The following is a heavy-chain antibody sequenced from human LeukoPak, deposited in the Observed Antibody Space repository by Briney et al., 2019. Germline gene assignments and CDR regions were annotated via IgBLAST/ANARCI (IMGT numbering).Heavy chain of an antibody. CDR2: INPNSGGT. CDR3: ARVVSGGVIWAY. D-gene: IGHD3-16*01. Sequence: ASVKVSCKASGYTFTGYYMHWVRQAPGQGLEWMGWINPNSGGTNYAQNLQGRVTLTSDTSISTAYMELTRLRSDDTAVYFCARVVSGGVIWAYWGQGTLVTVSS. V-gene: IGHV1-2*02. J-gene: IGHJ4*02. CDR1: GYTFTGYY.